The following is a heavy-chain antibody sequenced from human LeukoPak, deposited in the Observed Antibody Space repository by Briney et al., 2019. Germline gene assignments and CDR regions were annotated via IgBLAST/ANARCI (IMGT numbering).Heavy chain of an antibody. V-gene: IGHV3-23*01. J-gene: IGHJ4*02. CDR3: AKSVEYSIYGVDD. CDR1: GFTFSSYS. D-gene: IGHD4-11*01. CDR2: ISGDGGGT. Sequence: PGGSLRLSCAASGFTFSSYSMSWVRQAPGKGLEWVSGISGDGGGTNYADTLKGRFTITRDNSKNTPFLQMNSLRADDTAVYYCAKSVEYSIYGVDDWGQRTLVSAS.